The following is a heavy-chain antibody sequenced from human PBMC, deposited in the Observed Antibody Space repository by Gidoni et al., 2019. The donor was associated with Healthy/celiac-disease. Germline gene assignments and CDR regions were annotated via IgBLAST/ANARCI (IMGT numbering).Heavy chain of an antibody. CDR1: GGTFSRYA. D-gene: IGHD6-25*01. CDR2: IIPILGIA. Sequence: QVHLVQSGAEVKKPGSSVKVSCKASGGTFSRYALRWVRQAPGQGLEWMGRIIPILGIANYAQKFQGRVTITADKSTSTAYMELSSLRSEDTAVYYCARAAKRGIAAHYGMDVWGQGTTVTVSS. CDR3: ARAAKRGIAAHYGMDV. V-gene: IGHV1-69*09. J-gene: IGHJ6*02.